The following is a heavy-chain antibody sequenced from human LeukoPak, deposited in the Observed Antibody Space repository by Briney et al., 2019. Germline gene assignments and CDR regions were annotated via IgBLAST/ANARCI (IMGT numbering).Heavy chain of an antibody. D-gene: IGHD1-26*01. J-gene: IGHJ5*02. CDR3: ARDGRSWFDP. CDR2: ISYDGSNK. Sequence: GGSLRLSCAASGFTFSSYAMHWVRQAPGKGLEWVAVISYDGSNKYYADSVKGRFTISRDNSKNTLYLQMNSLRAEDTAVYYCARDGRSWFDPWGQGTLVTVSS. CDR1: GFTFSSYA. V-gene: IGHV3-30-3*01.